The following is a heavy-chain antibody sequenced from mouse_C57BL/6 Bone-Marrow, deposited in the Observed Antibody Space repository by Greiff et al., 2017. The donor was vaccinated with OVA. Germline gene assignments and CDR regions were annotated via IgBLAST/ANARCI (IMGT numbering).Heavy chain of an antibody. CDR2: IYPGSGNI. V-gene: IGHV1-76*01. CDR1: GYTFTDYY. CDR3: ARSERLRDYFDY. D-gene: IGHD2-2*01. J-gene: IGHJ2*01. Sequence: VQVVESGAELVRPGASVKLSCKASGYTFTDYYISWVKQRPGQGLEWIARIYPGSGNIYYNEKFKGKATLTADKSSSTAYMQLSSLTSDDSAVYFCARSERLRDYFDYWGQGTALTVTS.